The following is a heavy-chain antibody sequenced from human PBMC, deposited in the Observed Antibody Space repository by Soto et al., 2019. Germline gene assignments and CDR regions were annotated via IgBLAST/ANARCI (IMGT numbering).Heavy chain of an antibody. CDR2: MNPNSGNT. J-gene: IGHJ6*04. Sequence: ASVKVSCKVSGYTLTELSMHWVRQATGQGLEWMGWMNPNSGNTGYAQKFQGRVTMTRNTSISTAYMELSSLRSEDTAVYYCASSLTYYDFWSGYYFSGTMDVWGKGTTVTVSS. D-gene: IGHD3-3*01. CDR3: ASSLTYYDFWSGYYFSGTMDV. CDR1: GYTLTELS. V-gene: IGHV1-8*01.